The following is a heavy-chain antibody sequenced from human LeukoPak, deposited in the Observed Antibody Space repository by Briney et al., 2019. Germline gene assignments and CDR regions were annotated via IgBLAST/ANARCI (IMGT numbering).Heavy chain of an antibody. D-gene: IGHD2-2*01. J-gene: IGHJ5*02. Sequence: PGGSLRLSCAASGFTFSSYSMNWVRQAPGKGLEWVSAISGSGGSTYYADSVKGRFTISRDNSKNTLYLQMNSLRAEDTAVYYCAKVRVLVPAATSLVAFYNWFDPWGQGTLVTVSS. CDR3: AKVRVLVPAATSLVAFYNWFDP. CDR1: GFTFSSYS. CDR2: ISGSGGST. V-gene: IGHV3-23*01.